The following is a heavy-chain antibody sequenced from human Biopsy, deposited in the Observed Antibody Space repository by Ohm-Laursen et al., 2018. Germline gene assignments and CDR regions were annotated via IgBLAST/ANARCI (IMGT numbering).Heavy chain of an antibody. Sequence: ASVKVSCKAFGYTFITYYVNWVRQAPGQGLEWMGKINPSGGSTSYAQKFQGRATMTRDTSTTTVYMELSSLRSEDTAVYYCARDRIGGRGDPPDHWGQGTLVTVSS. CDR2: INPSGGST. J-gene: IGHJ4*02. CDR1: GYTFITYY. CDR3: ARDRIGGRGDPPDH. V-gene: IGHV1-46*01. D-gene: IGHD3-10*01.